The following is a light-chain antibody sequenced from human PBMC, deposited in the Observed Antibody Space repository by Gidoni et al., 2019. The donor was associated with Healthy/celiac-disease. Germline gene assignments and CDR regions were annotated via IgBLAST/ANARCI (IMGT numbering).Light chain of an antibody. CDR3: AAWDDSLNGVV. Sequence: SVLTQPPSASGTPGQRVTISCSGSSSNIGSNTVNWYQQPPGTAPKLLIYSNNQRPSGVPDRCSGSKSGTSASLAISGLQSEDEADYYCAAWDDSLNGVVFGGGTKLTVL. J-gene: IGLJ2*01. CDR2: SNN. CDR1: SSNIGSNT. V-gene: IGLV1-44*01.